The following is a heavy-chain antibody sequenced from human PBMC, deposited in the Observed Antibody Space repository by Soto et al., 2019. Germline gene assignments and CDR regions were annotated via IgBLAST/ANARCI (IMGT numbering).Heavy chain of an antibody. D-gene: IGHD6-19*01. Sequence: QVQLQESGPGRVKSSGTLSLTCGVSGDSISSSKWWSWVRQPPGKGLEWIGDIFHTGSTNYNPSLNSRVTISIDKSKNQFSLRLSSVTAADTAVYYCAYSTGWYRIDTWGQGSLVTVSS. CDR1: GDSISSSKW. CDR2: IFHTGST. CDR3: AYSTGWYRIDT. J-gene: IGHJ5*02. V-gene: IGHV4-4*02.